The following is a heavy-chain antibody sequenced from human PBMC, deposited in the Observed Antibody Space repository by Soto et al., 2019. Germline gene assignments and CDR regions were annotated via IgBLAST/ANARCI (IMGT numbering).Heavy chain of an antibody. Sequence: SETLSLTCAVYVGSFSGYYWSWIRQPPGKGLEWIGEINHSGSTNYNPSLKSRVTISVDTSKNQFSLTLNSVTAADRAVYYCARGFEQQLVLYYYSGMDVWGQGTTVTVSS. J-gene: IGHJ6*02. V-gene: IGHV4-34*01. CDR1: VGSFSGYY. CDR2: INHSGST. D-gene: IGHD6-6*01. CDR3: ARGFEQQLVLYYYSGMDV.